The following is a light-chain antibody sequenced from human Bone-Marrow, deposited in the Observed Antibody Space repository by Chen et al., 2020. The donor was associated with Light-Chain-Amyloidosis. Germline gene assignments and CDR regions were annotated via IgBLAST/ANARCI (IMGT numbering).Light chain of an antibody. V-gene: IGLV3-25*03. J-gene: IGLJ2*01. CDR1: DLPTKY. CDR3: QSADSSGTYEVI. Sequence: SYELTQPPSVSVSPGQPARLTCSGDDLPTKYAYWYQQKPGQAPVLVIHRDTERPSGISERFSGSSSGTTATLTISGVQAEDEADYHGQSADSSGTYEVIFGGGTKLTVL. CDR2: RDT.